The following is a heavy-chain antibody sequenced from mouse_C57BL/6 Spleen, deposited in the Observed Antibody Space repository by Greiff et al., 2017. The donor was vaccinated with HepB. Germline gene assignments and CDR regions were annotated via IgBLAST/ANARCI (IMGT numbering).Heavy chain of an antibody. Sequence: QVQLQHSGAELVRPGASVTLSCKASGYTFTDYEMHWVKQTPVHGLEWIGAIDPETGGTAYNQKFKGKAILTADKSSSTAYMELRSLTSEDSAVYYCTRTDYYGSSYGYFDVWGTGTTVTVSS. CDR1: GYTFTDYE. J-gene: IGHJ1*03. CDR2: IDPETGGT. V-gene: IGHV1-15*01. CDR3: TRTDYYGSSYGYFDV. D-gene: IGHD1-1*01.